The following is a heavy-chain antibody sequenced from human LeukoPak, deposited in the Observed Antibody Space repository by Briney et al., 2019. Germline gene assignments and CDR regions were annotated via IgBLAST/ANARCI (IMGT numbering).Heavy chain of an antibody. J-gene: IGHJ4*02. CDR2: IYYSGVT. V-gene: IGHV4-39*01. D-gene: IGHD6-13*01. CDR3: ARRSSWAFEY. Sequence: SSETLSLTCTVSGGSISSYYWGWIRQPPGKGLEWIGTIYYSGVTYYNPSLKGRVTISVDTSKNQFSLNLSSVTAADTAVYYCARRSSWAFEYWGQGTLVTVSS. CDR1: GGSISSYY.